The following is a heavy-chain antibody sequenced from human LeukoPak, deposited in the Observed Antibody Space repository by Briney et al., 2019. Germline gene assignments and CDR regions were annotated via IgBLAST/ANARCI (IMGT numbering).Heavy chain of an antibody. Sequence: GGSLRLSCAASGFTFSSYAMHWVRQAPGKGLEWVAVISYDGSNKYYADSVKGRFTISRDNSKNTLYLQMNSLRAEDTAVYYCATSSLPYCGGDCYSGGGSLNFWGQGTLVTVSS. D-gene: IGHD2-21*02. J-gene: IGHJ4*02. V-gene: IGHV3-30-3*01. CDR2: ISYDGSNK. CDR3: ATSSLPYCGGDCYSGGGSLNF. CDR1: GFTFSSYA.